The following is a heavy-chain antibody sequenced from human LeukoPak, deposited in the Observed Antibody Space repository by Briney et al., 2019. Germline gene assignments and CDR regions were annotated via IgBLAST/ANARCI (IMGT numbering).Heavy chain of an antibody. CDR2: ITTTDTTK. Sequence: GGSLRLSCAASGFTFSSYEMNWVRQGPGKGLEWVSYITTTDTTKYYTDSVKGRFTISRDNAKNSLYLQMHSLRAEDTAVYYCARGGFVFDIWGQGTVVTVSS. V-gene: IGHV3-48*03. CDR3: ARGGFVFDI. J-gene: IGHJ3*02. D-gene: IGHD3-10*01. CDR1: GFTFSSYE.